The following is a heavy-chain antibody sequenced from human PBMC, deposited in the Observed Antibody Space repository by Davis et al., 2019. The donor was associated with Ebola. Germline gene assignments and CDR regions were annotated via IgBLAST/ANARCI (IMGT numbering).Heavy chain of an antibody. CDR2: INHSGST. V-gene: IGHV4-34*01. Sequence: ESLKISCAASGFSFSNYAMAWVRQAPGKGLEWIGEINHSGSTKYNPSLKSRVTISVDTSKNQFSLKLSSVTAADTAVYYCARGRGWLKDAWFDPWGQGTLVTVSS. CDR3: ARGRGWLKDAWFDP. D-gene: IGHD5-18*01. CDR1: GFSFSNYA. J-gene: IGHJ5*02.